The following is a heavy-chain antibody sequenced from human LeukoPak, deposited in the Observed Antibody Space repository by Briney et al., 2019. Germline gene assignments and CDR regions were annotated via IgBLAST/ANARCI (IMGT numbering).Heavy chain of an antibody. J-gene: IGHJ2*01. CDR2: ISSSSSYI. Sequence: GGSLRLSCAASGFTFSSYSMNWVRQAPGKGLEWVSSISSSSSYIYYADSVKGRFTISRDNAKNSLYLQMNSLRAEDTALYYCAKVGDSAAAVSYFDLWGRGTLVTVSS. CDR1: GFTFSSYS. D-gene: IGHD6-13*01. CDR3: AKVGDSAAAVSYFDL. V-gene: IGHV3-21*04.